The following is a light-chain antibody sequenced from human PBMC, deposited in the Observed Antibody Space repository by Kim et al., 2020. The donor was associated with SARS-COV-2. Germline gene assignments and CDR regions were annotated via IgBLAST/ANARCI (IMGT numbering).Light chain of an antibody. CDR1: SSHVRGYNY. CDR3: SSYAGSNNLV. V-gene: IGLV2-8*01. J-gene: IGLJ2*01. CDR2: EVS. Sequence: GQSDTIACTGNSSHVRGYNYASRYQPPPGKAPKLMIYEVSKRPSGVPDRFSGSKSGNTASLTVSGLQAEDEADYYCSSYAGSNNLVFGGGTQLTVL.